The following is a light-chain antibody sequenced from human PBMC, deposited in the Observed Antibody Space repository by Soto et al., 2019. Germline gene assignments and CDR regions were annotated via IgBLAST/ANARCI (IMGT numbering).Light chain of an antibody. CDR3: QQTYSTPYT. J-gene: IGKJ2*01. CDR1: QRITTY. Sequence: IHMTQSPSSLSASVGDRITVTCRASQRITTYVNWYQLKPGEAPKLLISTSGTLQRGVPSRFSGSGSGTDFTITITSLQPADFANYFCQQTYSTPYTFGQGTKLEIK. CDR2: TSG. V-gene: IGKV1-39*01.